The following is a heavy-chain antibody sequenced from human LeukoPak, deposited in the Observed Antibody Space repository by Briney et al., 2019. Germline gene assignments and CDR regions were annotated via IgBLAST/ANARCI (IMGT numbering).Heavy chain of an antibody. J-gene: IGHJ4*02. Sequence: PSETLSLTCTVSGGSISSSNYYWGWIRQPPGKGLEWIGTIYYSGDSYYNPSLKSRASISVDTSKNRFSLNLNSVTAADAAVYFCARHGNIIMVPTAHAFDYWGQGALVTVSS. D-gene: IGHD2-2*01. CDR2: IYYSGDS. V-gene: IGHV4-39*01. CDR1: GGSISSSNYY. CDR3: ARHGNIIMVPTAHAFDY.